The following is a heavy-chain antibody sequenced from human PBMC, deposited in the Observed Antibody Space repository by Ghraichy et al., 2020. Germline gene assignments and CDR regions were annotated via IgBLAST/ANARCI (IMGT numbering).Heavy chain of an antibody. D-gene: IGHD3-16*01. CDR2: IFYDGSTK. V-gene: IGHV3-33*01. Sequence: GGSLRLSCAASGFTFSTFGMDWVRQAPGKGLEWVALIFYDGSTKYYADSVKGRFTISRDNSKNTLYLQMDSLRDEDTAVYYCARGGAGGHGWYFDLWGRGTLVTVSS. J-gene: IGHJ2*01. CDR3: ARGGAGGHGWYFDL. CDR1: GFTFSTFG.